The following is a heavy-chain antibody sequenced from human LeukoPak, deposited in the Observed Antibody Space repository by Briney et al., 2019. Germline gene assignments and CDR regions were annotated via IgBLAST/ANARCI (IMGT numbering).Heavy chain of an antibody. J-gene: IGHJ3*02. CDR1: GGSISSYY. CDR2: IYYSGST. V-gene: IGHV4-59*12. CDR3: ARVGHPTHRRVLSTVTVPTAGAFDI. D-gene: IGHD4-17*01. Sequence: SETLSLTCTVSGGSISSYYWSWIRQPPGKGLEWIGYIYYSGSTNYNPSLKSRVTISVDTSKNQFSLRLNSVTAADTAIYYCARVGHPTHRRVLSTVTVPTAGAFDIWGQGTMVTVSS.